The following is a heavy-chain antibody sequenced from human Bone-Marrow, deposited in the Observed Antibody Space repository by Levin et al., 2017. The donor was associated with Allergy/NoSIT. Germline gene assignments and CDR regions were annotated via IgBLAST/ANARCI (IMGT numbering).Heavy chain of an antibody. CDR1: GGSISSGSYY. V-gene: IGHV4-39*01. CDR3: ARLLVVVTARIDY. J-gene: IGHJ4*02. D-gene: IGHD2-21*02. Sequence: KTSETLSLTCTVSGGSISSGSYYWGWIRQPPGKGLEWIGSIYYSGSTYYNPSLKSRVTISVDTSKNQFSLKLSSVTAADTAVYYCARLLVVVTARIDYWGQGTLVTVSS. CDR2: IYYSGST.